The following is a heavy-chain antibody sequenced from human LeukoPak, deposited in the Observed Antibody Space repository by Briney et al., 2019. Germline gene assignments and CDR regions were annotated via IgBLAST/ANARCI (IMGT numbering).Heavy chain of an antibody. CDR3: ASSGYRNYYYYYGMDV. J-gene: IGHJ6*02. CDR2: INHSGST. CDR1: GGSFSGYY. V-gene: IGHV4-34*01. Sequence: SETLSLTCAVYGGSFSGYYWGWIRQPPGKGLEWIGEINHSGSTNYNPSFKSRVTISVDTSKNQFSLKLSSVTAADTAVYYCASSGYRNYYYYYGMDVWGQGTTVTVSS. D-gene: IGHD5-12*01.